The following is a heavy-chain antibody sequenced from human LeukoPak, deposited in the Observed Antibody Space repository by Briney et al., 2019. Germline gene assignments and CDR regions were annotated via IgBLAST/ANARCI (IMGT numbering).Heavy chain of an antibody. CDR2: IYSGSSST. D-gene: IGHD6-19*01. V-gene: IGHV3-53*04. J-gene: IGHJ4*02. Sequence: GGSLRLSCAASGFTVSSNYMRWVRQAPGKGLEWVSVIYSGSSSTYYTDSVKGRFTISRHNSKNTLYLQMNSLRAEDTAVYYCARVGSGWYDFDYWGQGTLVTVSS. CDR1: GFTVSSNY. CDR3: ARVGSGWYDFDY.